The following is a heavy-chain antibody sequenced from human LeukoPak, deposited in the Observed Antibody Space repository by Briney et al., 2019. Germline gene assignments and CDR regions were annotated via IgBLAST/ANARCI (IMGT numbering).Heavy chain of an antibody. CDR1: GFALSSHW. Sequence: GGSLRLSCAASGFALSSHWMTWVRQVPGRGPEWVANVNRDGSETYYLDSVKGRFTISKDNAKNSLYLQMNSLRVEDTAVYYCAKSLYGGCDYWGQGTVVTVSS. D-gene: IGHD3-16*02. J-gene: IGHJ4*02. CDR2: VNRDGSET. CDR3: AKSLYGGCDY. V-gene: IGHV3-7*03.